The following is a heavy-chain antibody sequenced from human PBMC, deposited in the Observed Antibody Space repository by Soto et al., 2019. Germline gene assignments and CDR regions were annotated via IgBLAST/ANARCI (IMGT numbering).Heavy chain of an antibody. CDR2: IYYTGST. D-gene: IGHD6-6*01. J-gene: IGHJ6*02. V-gene: IGHV4-59*01. CDR1: CGSISSSY. Sequence: SETLSRTCTVSCGSISSSYWSWIRQPPGKGLEWIGYIYYTGSTNYNPSLKSRVTISVDTSKNQFSLKLSSVTAADTAVYYCAGASSSFYYNDYFGMDVWGQGATVTVSS. CDR3: AGASSSFYYNDYFGMDV.